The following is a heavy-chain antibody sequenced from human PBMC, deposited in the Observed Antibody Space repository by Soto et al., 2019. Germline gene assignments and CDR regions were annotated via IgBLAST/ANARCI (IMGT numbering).Heavy chain of an antibody. D-gene: IGHD2-2*02. V-gene: IGHV1-69*04. CDR2: IIPILDIT. CDR3: ARDVADCAHSACYKPFDM. J-gene: IGHJ3*02. CDR1: GRSFSSYT. Sequence: GASVKVSCKASGRSFSSYTISWVRQAPGQGLEWMGRIIPILDITNYARNFQDRVTISADKSTGVAYMEVNSLRSEDTAVYYCARDVADCAHSACYKPFDMWGQGTMVTVSS.